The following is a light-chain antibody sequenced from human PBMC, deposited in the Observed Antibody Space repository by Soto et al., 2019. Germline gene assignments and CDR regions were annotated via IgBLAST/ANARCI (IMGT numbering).Light chain of an antibody. V-gene: IGKV1-9*01. J-gene: IGKJ4*01. CDR1: QGISSY. CDR3: QQLNSYPLT. CDR2: AAS. Sequence: DIQLTQSPSFLSASVGDRVTITCRASQGISSYLAWYQQKPGKAPKLLIHAASTLQRGVPSRFSGSGSGTEFTLTISSLQPEDSATYYCQQLNSYPLTFGGGTKVEIK.